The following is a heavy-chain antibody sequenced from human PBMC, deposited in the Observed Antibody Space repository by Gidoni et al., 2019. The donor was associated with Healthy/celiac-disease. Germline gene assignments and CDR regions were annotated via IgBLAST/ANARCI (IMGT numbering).Heavy chain of an antibody. V-gene: IGHV3-21*01. J-gene: IGHJ5*02. CDR1: GFTFRSYS. CDR3: ARDGVNSSGWYPNWFDP. Sequence: VQLVESGGGLVKPGGSLRLSCVASGFTFRSYSMNWVRQAPGKGLEWVSSISSSSSYIYYADSVKGRFTISRDKAKNSLYLQMNSLRAEDTAVYYCARDGVNSSGWYPNWFDPWGQGTLVTVSS. D-gene: IGHD6-19*01. CDR2: ISSSSSYI.